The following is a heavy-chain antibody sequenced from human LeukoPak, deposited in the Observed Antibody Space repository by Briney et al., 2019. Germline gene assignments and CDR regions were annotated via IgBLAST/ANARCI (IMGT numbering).Heavy chain of an antibody. CDR2: IYHSGST. D-gene: IGHD1-26*01. J-gene: IGHJ4*02. CDR1: GYSISSGYY. CDR3: ARHFVRSGSYWAGY. Sequence: PSETLSLTCAVSGYSISSGYYWGWIRQPPGKGLEWIGIIYHSGSTYYNPSLKSRVTISVDTSKNQFSLRVTSVTAADTAVYHCARHFVRSGSYWAGYWGQGTLVTVSS. V-gene: IGHV4-38-2*01.